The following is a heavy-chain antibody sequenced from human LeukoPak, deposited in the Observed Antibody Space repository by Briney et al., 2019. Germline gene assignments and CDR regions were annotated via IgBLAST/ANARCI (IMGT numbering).Heavy chain of an antibody. Sequence: PGGSLRLSCAASGFTFSIYSMNWVRQAPGKGLEWVSSISSSRSYIYYADSVKGRFTISRDNAKNSLYLQMNSLRAEDTAAYYCARAGDYYDSSGHSFLDAFDMWGQGTMVTVSS. J-gene: IGHJ3*02. V-gene: IGHV3-21*01. CDR3: ARAGDYYDSSGHSFLDAFDM. D-gene: IGHD3-22*01. CDR1: GFTFSIYS. CDR2: ISSSRSYI.